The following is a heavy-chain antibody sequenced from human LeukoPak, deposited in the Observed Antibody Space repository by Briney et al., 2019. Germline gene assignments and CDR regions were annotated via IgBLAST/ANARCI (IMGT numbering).Heavy chain of an antibody. CDR3: ARGHYDVLAASYKWTPDY. V-gene: IGHV3-21*01. J-gene: IGHJ4*02. D-gene: IGHD3-9*01. CDR1: GFTFNTFN. CDR2: ITSGGDHI. Sequence: PRGSLRLSCAASGFTFNTFNMNWVRQAPGKGLEWVSSITSGGDHIYYADSVKGRFTTSRDNAKNSLSLQLNSLRVEDTAVYYCARGHYDVLAASYKWTPDYWGQGTLVTVSS.